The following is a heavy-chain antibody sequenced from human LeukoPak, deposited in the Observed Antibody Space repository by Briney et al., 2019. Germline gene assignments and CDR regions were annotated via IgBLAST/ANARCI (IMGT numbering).Heavy chain of an antibody. CDR1: GFTFSNYW. CDR3: ARRGYESSGPKYYFDH. CDR2: INSDGSTT. J-gene: IGHJ4*02. V-gene: IGHV3-74*01. D-gene: IGHD3-22*01. Sequence: GGSLRLSCAASGFTFSNYWMHWVRQAPGKGLVWVSRINSDGSTTYADSVRGRFTVSRDNDKNTLYLQMNSLRAEDTAVYYCARRGYESSGPKYYFDHWGQGILVTVSS.